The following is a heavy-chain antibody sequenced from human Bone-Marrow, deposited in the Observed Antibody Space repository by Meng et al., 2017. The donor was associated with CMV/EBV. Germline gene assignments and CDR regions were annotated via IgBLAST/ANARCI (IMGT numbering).Heavy chain of an antibody. CDR1: GFIFSTYW. D-gene: IGHD5-18*01. CDR2: IKPDGSEK. CDR3: AAAIVNWFDP. J-gene: IGHJ5*02. V-gene: IGHV3-7*01. Sequence: GESLKISCEVSGFIFSTYWMSWVRQAPGKGLEWVANIKPDGSEKYYVDSVKGRFTISRDNAKNSLYLQMNSLRAEDTAVYYCAAAIVNWFDPWGQGTLVTVSS.